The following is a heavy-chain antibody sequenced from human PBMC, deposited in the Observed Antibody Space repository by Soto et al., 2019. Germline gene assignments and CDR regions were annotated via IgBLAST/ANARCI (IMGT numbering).Heavy chain of an antibody. V-gene: IGHV3-23*01. D-gene: IGHD1-26*01. CDR3: EVGASWRIDAFDI. J-gene: IGHJ3*02. Sequence: GGSLRLSCAASGFSFSRYAMSWVRQAPGKGLEWVSGISGSGGITYYADSVKGRFTISRDNSQNTVYLQMNSLRAEDTAVYFCEVGASWRIDAFDIWGQGTMVTVSS. CDR2: ISGSGGIT. CDR1: GFSFSRYA.